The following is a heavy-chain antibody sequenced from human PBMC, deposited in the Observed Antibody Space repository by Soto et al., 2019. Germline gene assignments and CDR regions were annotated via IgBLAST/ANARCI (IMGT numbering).Heavy chain of an antibody. CDR1: GGTFSPYT. D-gene: IGHD3-10*01. J-gene: IGHJ4*02. Sequence: QVQLVQSGAEVKKPGSSVKVSCKASGGTFSPYTINWVRQAPGQGLEWMGRIIPFHGVTNYAQKFQARVTIPADTSTSTAYMELSGLRFEDTAMYYCTRDWEITVSTWSFGGFWGRGTLVTVSS. CDR2: IIPFHGVT. CDR3: TRDWEITVSTWSFGGF. V-gene: IGHV1-69*08.